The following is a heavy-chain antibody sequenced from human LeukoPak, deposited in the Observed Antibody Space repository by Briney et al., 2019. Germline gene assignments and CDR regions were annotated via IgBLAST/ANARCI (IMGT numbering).Heavy chain of an antibody. Sequence: GGSLRLSGAAPGLTSRNAWITGSRQAPGKGREWVGRFKGKTYGGTSDYAAPVKGRFTISRDDSKNMLYLQMNSLKSEDTAVYYCSTEQPNFVTTTQSFDYWGQGTLVTVPS. CDR2: FKGKTYGGTS. D-gene: IGHD4-11*01. J-gene: IGHJ4*02. CDR1: GLTSRNAW. V-gene: IGHV3-15*01. CDR3: STEQPNFVTTTQSFDY.